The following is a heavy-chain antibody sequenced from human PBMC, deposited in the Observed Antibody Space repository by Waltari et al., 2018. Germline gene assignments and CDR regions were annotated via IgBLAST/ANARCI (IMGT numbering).Heavy chain of an antibody. CDR2: IYTSGST. J-gene: IGHJ4*02. D-gene: IGHD1-20*01. V-gene: IGHV4-4*07. CDR1: GGSISSYY. CDR3: ARERVSWLLTGTTGEYYFDY. Sequence: QVQLQESGPGLVKPSETLSLTCTVSGGSISSYYWSWIRQPAGKGLEWIGRIYTSGSTNYHPSLKSRVTMSVYTSKNQFSLKLSSVTAADTAVYYCARERVSWLLTGTTGEYYFDYWGQGTLVTVSS.